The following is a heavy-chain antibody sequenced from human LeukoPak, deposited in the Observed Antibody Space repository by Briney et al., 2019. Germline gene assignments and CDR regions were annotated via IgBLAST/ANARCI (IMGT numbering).Heavy chain of an antibody. CDR1: GGTFSSYA. V-gene: IGHV1-69*13. Sequence: ASVNVSCKASGGTFSSYAISWVRQAPGQGLEWMGGIIPIFGTANYAQKFQGRVTITADESTSTAYMELSSLRSEDTAVYYCARDRYSGYGGFDYWGQGTLVTVSS. J-gene: IGHJ4*02. CDR3: ARDRYSGYGGFDY. D-gene: IGHD5-12*01. CDR2: IIPIFGTA.